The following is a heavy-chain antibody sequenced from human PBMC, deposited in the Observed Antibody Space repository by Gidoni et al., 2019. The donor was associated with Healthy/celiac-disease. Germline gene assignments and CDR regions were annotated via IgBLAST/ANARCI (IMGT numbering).Heavy chain of an antibody. CDR1: GGSISSYY. Sequence: QVQLQESGPGLVKPSETLSLTCTVPGGSISSYYWSWIRQPAGKGLEWIGRIYTSGSTNYNPSLKSRVTMSVDTSKNQFSLKLSSVTAADTAVYYCARDQYYYDSSGYLYYFDYWGQGTLVTVSS. CDR3: ARDQYYYDSSGYLYYFDY. J-gene: IGHJ4*02. D-gene: IGHD3-22*01. V-gene: IGHV4-4*07. CDR2: IYTSGST.